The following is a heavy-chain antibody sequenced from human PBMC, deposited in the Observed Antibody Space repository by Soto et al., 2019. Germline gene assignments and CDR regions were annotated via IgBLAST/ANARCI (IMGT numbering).Heavy chain of an antibody. V-gene: IGHV3-53*04. J-gene: IGHJ6*03. Sequence: GGSLRLSCAASGFTVSSNYMSWVRQAPGKGLEWVSVIYSGGSTYYADSVKGRFTISRHNSKNTLYLQMNSLRAEDTAVYYCARDILHLGEFSYMDVWGKGTTVTVSS. CDR3: ARDILHLGEFSYMDV. D-gene: IGHD3-16*01. CDR2: IYSGGST. CDR1: GFTVSSNY.